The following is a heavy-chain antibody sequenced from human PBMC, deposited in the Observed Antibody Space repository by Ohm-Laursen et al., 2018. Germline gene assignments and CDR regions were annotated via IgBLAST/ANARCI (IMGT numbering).Heavy chain of an antibody. J-gene: IGHJ5*02. Sequence: SDTLSLTCTVSGASINSYYWSWIRQPPGKGLEWIGYIYYSGSTNYNPSLKSRVTISVDTSKNQFSLKLSSVTAADTAVYYCASHVWFDPWGQGTLVTVSS. CDR3: ASHVWFDP. V-gene: IGHV4-59*07. CDR1: GASINSYY. CDR2: IYYSGST.